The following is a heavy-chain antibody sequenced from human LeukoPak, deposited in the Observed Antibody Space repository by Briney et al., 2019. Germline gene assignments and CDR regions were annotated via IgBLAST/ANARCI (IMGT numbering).Heavy chain of an antibody. J-gene: IGHJ6*02. Sequence: SETLSLTCTVSGGSISSGGYYWSWIRQHPGKGLEWIGYIYYSGSTNYNPSLKSRVTISVDTSKNQLSLQLTSVTAADTAVYYCAGGPDYYDSSGYYTPYGMDVWGQGTTVTVSS. V-gene: IGHV4-31*03. CDR3: AGGPDYYDSSGYYTPYGMDV. CDR2: IYYSGST. CDR1: GGSISSGGYY. D-gene: IGHD3-22*01.